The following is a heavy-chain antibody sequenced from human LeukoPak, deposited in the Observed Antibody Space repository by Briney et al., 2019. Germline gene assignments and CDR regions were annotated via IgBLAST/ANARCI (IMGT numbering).Heavy chain of an antibody. CDR2: ISSSGSTI. CDR1: GFTFSDYY. D-gene: IGHD2-15*01. Sequence: GGSLRLSCAASGFTFSDYYMSWIRQAPGKGLEWVSYISSSGSTIYYADSVKGRFTIFRDNAKNSLYLQMNSLRAEDTAVYYCARVGKDIVVVVAADYYFDYWGQGTLVTVSS. V-gene: IGHV3-11*01. CDR3: ARVGKDIVVVVAADYYFDY. J-gene: IGHJ4*02.